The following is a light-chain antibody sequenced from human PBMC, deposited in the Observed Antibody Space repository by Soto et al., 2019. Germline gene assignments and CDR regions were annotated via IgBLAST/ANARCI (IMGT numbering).Light chain of an antibody. V-gene: IGKV3-20*01. CDR1: QSVTSNY. CDR2: GAS. Sequence: EIVLTQSPGTLSLSPGERATLSCRASQSVTSNYLAWYQQKPGQAPRLLVYGASSRATGISDRFSGSGSGTDFTLTISRLEPEDFAVYYCQHYVSPPITFSQGTRLEIK. CDR3: QHYVSPPIT. J-gene: IGKJ5*01.